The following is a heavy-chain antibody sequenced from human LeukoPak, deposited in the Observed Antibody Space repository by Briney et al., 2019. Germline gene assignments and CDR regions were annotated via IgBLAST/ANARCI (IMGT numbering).Heavy chain of an antibody. V-gene: IGHV4-39*07. J-gene: IGHJ4*02. CDR2: IYYNGNT. D-gene: IGHD3-22*01. Sequence: SETLSLTCPVSGDSLSSRTNYWGWIRQPPGKGLEWIGCIYYNGNTYYNPSLRSRVTISLDTSKNQFSLKLTSVTAADTAVYYCGRVRKSDTAIDYWGQGTLVTVSS. CDR3: GRVRKSDTAIDY. CDR1: GDSLSSRTNY.